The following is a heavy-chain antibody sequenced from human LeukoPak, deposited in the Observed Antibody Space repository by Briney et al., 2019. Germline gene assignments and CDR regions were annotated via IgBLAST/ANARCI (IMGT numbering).Heavy chain of an antibody. D-gene: IGHD3-9*01. Sequence: GGSLRLSCTASGFTFGDYAMSWVRQAPGKGLEWVGFIRSKAYGGTTEYAASVKGRFTISRDDSKSIAYLQMNSLKTEDTAVYYCTRDREDCDILTYRYYFDYWGQGTLVTVSS. CDR3: TRDREDCDILTYRYYFDY. V-gene: IGHV3-49*04. CDR1: GFTFGDYA. CDR2: IRSKAYGGTT. J-gene: IGHJ4*02.